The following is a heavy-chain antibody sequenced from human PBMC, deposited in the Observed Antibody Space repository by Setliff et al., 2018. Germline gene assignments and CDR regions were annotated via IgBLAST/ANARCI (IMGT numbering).Heavy chain of an antibody. J-gene: IGHJ6*03. CDR3: ARGRSTYFIDV. CDR2: ISTYSGAI. V-gene: IGHV1-2*02. CDR1: GYTFTGHY. Sequence: GASVKVSCKASGYTFTGHYIHWVRQAPGQGVEWMGWISTYSGAIKNVPKFRDTITMTADTSASTAYMELSSLRSEDTAVYYCARGRSTYFIDVWGKGTTVTVSS.